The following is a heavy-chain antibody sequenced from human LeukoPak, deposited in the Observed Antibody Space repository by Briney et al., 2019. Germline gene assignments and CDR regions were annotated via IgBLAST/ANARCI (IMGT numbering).Heavy chain of an antibody. CDR1: GFTFSDYA. Sequence: GGSLRLSCAASGFTFSDYAMSWVRQPPGKGLEWVSAISRSGGSTYYADSVKGRFTISGDNSKNTLYLQMNSLRAEDTAVYYCAKAVVPSSTSEGNFDYWGQGTLVTVSS. D-gene: IGHD2-2*01. CDR2: ISRSGGST. J-gene: IGHJ4*02. V-gene: IGHV3-23*01. CDR3: AKAVVPSSTSEGNFDY.